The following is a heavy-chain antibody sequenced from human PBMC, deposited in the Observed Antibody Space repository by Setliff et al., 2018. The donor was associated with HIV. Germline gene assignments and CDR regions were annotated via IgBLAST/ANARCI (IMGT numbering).Heavy chain of an antibody. CDR1: GESFSDYY. CDR3: ARSHNSGWRHFDF. J-gene: IGHJ4*02. CDR2: VHQSGNT. Sequence: PSETLSLTCAVNGESFSDYYWAWIRQPPGKGLEWIGEVHQSGNTRYNPPLKSRVTISVDSSKNRFSLRVNSVSAADTAVYYCARSHNSGWRHFDFWGQGTLVTVSS. D-gene: IGHD6-19*01. V-gene: IGHV4-34*01.